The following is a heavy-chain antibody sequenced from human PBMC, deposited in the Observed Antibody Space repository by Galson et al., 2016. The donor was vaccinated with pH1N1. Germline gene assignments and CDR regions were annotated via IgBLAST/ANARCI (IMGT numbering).Heavy chain of an antibody. D-gene: IGHD4-17*01. Sequence: QSGAEVKKPGESLKISCKGSGYRFSSSWIGWVRQMPGKGLEWMGIIYLGGSLIRYRPSFQGQVTISADKSVNIVYLEWGSLKASDTAMYYCARQNDYGDYRGEAFDIWGQGTMVTVSS. V-gene: IGHV5-51*01. CDR1: GYRFSSSW. CDR3: ARQNDYGDYRGEAFDI. J-gene: IGHJ3*02. CDR2: IYLGGSLI.